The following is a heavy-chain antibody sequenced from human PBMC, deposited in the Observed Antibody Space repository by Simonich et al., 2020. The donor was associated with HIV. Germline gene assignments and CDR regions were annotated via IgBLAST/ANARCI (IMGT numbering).Heavy chain of an antibody. CDR1: GYTFTNYG. Sequence: QVRLVQSGTEVKKPGASVKVSGKASGYTFTNYGITWVRQAPGQGLEWMGWIRPYGGKTNYSQNLQGIVTMTTDTSTSTAYMELRSLRSDDTAVYYCARGNPWFDYWGQGTLVTVSS. D-gene: IGHD1-1*01. J-gene: IGHJ4*02. CDR2: IRPYGGKT. V-gene: IGHV1-18*01. CDR3: ARGNPWFDY.